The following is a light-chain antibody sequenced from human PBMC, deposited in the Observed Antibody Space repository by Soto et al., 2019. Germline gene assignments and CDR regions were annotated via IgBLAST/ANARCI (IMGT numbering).Light chain of an antibody. CDR3: ISYTSISTLI. CDR2: DVS. CDR1: SRDVGSYNY. Sequence: QSALTQPASVSGSPGQSITISCTGTSRDVGSYNYVSWYQQHPGRAPKLIIYDVSNRPSGVSNRFSGSKSGNTASLTISGLQAEDEADYYCISYTSISTLIFGGGTKLTVL. V-gene: IGLV2-14*03. J-gene: IGLJ2*01.